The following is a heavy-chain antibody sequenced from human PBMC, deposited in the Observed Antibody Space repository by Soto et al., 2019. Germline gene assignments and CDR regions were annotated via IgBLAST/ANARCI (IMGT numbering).Heavy chain of an antibody. CDR3: AKNQGVELVPLATVDWFDP. CDR2: LSGSGFKK. Sequence: LSCAASSFIFANFGMSWVRQAPGEGLEWISSLSGSGFKKYYADSVKGRFTISRDNSKSTVYLELNNLSAEDTAVYHCAKNQGVELVPLATVDWFDPWGQGSVVTVSS. CDR1: SFIFANFG. D-gene: IGHD1-26*01. V-gene: IGHV3-23*01. J-gene: IGHJ5*02.